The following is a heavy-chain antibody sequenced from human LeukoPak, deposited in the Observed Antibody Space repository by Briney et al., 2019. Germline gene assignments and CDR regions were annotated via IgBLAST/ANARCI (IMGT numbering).Heavy chain of an antibody. J-gene: IGHJ4*02. CDR1: GGSFSDYY. CDR2: INRRGST. CDR3: ARGARMTFDY. V-gene: IGHV4-34*01. D-gene: IGHD2-15*01. Sequence: SETLSLTCAVYGGSFSDYYWNWLRQPPGKGLEWIGEINRRGSTNYNPSLKSRVTMSVDTSKNQLSLKLSSVTATDTAVYYCARGARMTFDYWGQGTLVTVSS.